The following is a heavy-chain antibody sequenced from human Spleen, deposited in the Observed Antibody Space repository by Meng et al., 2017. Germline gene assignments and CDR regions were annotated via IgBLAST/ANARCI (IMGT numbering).Heavy chain of an antibody. D-gene: IGHD2-2*03. J-gene: IGHJ4*02. Sequence: SETLSLTCAVSGGSISSSNWWSWVRQPPGKGLEWIGEIYHSGSTNYNPSLKSRVTISVDKSKNQFSLKLTSVTAADTAVYYCARARLDILGVPDAVGQREHKYFDYWGQGTLVTVSS. CDR2: IYHSGST. V-gene: IGHV4-4*02. CDR3: ARARLDILGVPDAVGQREHKYFDY. CDR1: GGSISSSNW.